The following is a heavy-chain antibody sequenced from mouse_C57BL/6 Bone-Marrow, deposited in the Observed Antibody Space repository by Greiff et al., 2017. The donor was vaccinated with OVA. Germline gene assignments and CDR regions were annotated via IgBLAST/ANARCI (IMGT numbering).Heavy chain of an antibody. CDR1: GFSLTSYV. D-gene: IGHD2-4*01. CDR2: IWSGGST. J-gene: IGHJ4*01. Sequence: VQLQQSGPGLVQPSQSLSITCTVSGFSLTSYVVHWVRQSPGKGLEWLGVIWSGGSTDYNAAFISRLSISKDNSKSQVFFKMNSLQADDTAIYYCVRTGIYYDYDGYAMDYWGQGTSVTVSS. V-gene: IGHV2-2*01. CDR3: VRTGIYYDYDGYAMDY.